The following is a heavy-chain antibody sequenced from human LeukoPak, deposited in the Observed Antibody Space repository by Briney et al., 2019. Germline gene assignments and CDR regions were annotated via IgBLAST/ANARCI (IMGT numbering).Heavy chain of an antibody. V-gene: IGHV4-39*07. CDR3: ARDRGYGSGSQ. CDR1: GGSISSSSYY. J-gene: IGHJ4*02. CDR2: IYYSGST. Sequence: SETLSLTCTVSGGSISSSSYYWGWIRQPPGKGLEWIGSIYYSGSTYYNPSLKSRVTISVDTSKNQFSLKLSSVTAADTAVYYCARDRGYGSGSQWGQGTLVTVSS. D-gene: IGHD3-10*01.